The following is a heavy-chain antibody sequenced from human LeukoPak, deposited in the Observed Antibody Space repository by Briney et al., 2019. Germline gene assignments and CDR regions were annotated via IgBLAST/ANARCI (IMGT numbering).Heavy chain of an antibody. J-gene: IGHJ3*02. CDR2: IIPIFGTA. Sequence: SVKVSCKASGGTFSSYAISWVRQAPGQGLEWMGRIIPIFGTANYAQKFQGRVTITTDESTSTACMELRSLRSEDTAVYYCARPRLDYDFWSGYPPRPKNDAFDIWGQGTMVTVSS. CDR3: ARPRLDYDFWSGYPPRPKNDAFDI. D-gene: IGHD3-3*01. CDR1: GGTFSSYA. V-gene: IGHV1-69*05.